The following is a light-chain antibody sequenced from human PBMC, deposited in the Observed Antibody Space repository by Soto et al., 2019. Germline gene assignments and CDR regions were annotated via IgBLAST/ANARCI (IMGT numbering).Light chain of an antibody. CDR2: GAS. Sequence: EVVLTQSPGTLSLSPGERATLSCRASQSVSSSYLAWYQQKPGQAPRLLVSGASSRATGIPDRFSGSGSGTDFTLTMSRLAPEDFAVYYCQQYDNSPFTFGPGTKVDLK. V-gene: IGKV3-20*01. J-gene: IGKJ3*01. CDR3: QQYDNSPFT. CDR1: QSVSSSY.